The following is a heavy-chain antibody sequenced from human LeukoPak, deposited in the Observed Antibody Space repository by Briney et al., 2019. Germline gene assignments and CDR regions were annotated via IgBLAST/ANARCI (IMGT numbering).Heavy chain of an antibody. Sequence: SETLSLTCAVYAGSFGGYYWTGIRQPPGKGLEWIGEINHSGRINHSGSTKYNPSLKSRVTISVDTSKNQFSLRLSSVTAADTAVYYCANLRTSPRYYTYGMDVWGQGTTVTVSS. CDR2: INHSGRINHSGST. CDR3: ANLRTSPRYYTYGMDV. CDR1: AGSFGGYY. J-gene: IGHJ6*02. V-gene: IGHV4-34*01.